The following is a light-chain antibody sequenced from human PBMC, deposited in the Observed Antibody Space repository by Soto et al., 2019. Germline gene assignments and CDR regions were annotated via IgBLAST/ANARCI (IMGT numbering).Light chain of an antibody. CDR1: QGIGND. CDR2: AAA. Sequence: AIQMAQSPSSLSASVGDRVTITCRASQGIGNDVGWYQQKPGQAPKLLIYAAATLPSGVPSRFSGSRSGTDFILTISSLRPEDFATYYCLQDHNYPITFGGGTMVDIK. V-gene: IGKV1-6*02. J-gene: IGKJ4*01. CDR3: LQDHNYPIT.